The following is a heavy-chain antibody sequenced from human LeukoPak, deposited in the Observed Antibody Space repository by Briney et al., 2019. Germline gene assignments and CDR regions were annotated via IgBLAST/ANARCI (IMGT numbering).Heavy chain of an antibody. J-gene: IGHJ4*02. CDR2: INQDGSEM. D-gene: IGHD6-13*01. Sequence: PGGSLRLSCAASGFTFSNYWMSWVRQAPGKGLEWLANINQDGSEMYYVDSVKGRFTISRDNAKNSLYLQMNSLRAEDTAVYYCARETPSIAAAGYWGQGTLVTVSS. CDR3: ARETPSIAAAGY. V-gene: IGHV3-7*01. CDR1: GFTFSNYW.